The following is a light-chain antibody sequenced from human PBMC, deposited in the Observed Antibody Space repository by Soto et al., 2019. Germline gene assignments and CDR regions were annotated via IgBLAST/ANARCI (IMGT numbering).Light chain of an antibody. V-gene: IGLV1-40*01. CDR1: SANIGAAYN. J-gene: IGLJ1*01. Sequence: QSVLTQPPSVSGAPGQRVTISCTGSSANIGAAYNVDWYQQLPGTAPKLLIYGNNNRPSGVPARFSGSKSGTSASLAIAGLQAEDEGDYYCQYYESSLSGYVFGTVTKVTVL. CDR2: GNN. CDR3: QYYESSLSGYV.